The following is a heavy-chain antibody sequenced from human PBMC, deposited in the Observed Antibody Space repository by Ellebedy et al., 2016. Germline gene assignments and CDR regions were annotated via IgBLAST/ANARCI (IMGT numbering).Heavy chain of an antibody. J-gene: IGHJ3*02. CDR3: ARDTELGYPNAFDI. V-gene: IGHV3-11*01. CDR2: ISSSGSTI. D-gene: IGHD1-26*01. CDR1: GFTFSDYY. Sequence: GGSLRLXCAASGFTFSDYYMSWIRQAPGKGLEWVSYISSSGSTIYYADSVKGRFTISRDNAKNSLYLQMNSLRAEDTAVYYCARDTELGYPNAFDIWGQGTMVIVSS.